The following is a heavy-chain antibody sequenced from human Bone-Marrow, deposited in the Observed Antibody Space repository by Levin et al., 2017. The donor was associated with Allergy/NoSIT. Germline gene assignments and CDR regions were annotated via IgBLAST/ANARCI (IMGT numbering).Heavy chain of an antibody. CDR3: ARLIVARPTPNAFDI. V-gene: IGHV4-39*01. CDR1: GGSISSSSYY. J-gene: IGHJ3*02. D-gene: IGHD2-21*01. CDR2: IYYSGST. Sequence: SETLSLTCTVSGGSISSSSYYWGWIRQPPGKGLEWIGSIYYSGSTYYNPSLKSRVTISVDTSKNQFSLKLSSVTAADTAVYYCARLIVARPTPNAFDIWGQGTMVTVSS.